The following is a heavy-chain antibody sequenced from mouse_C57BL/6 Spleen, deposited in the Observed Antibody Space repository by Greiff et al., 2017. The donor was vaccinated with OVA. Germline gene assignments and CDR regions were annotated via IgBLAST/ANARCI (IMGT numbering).Heavy chain of an antibody. J-gene: IGHJ3*01. CDR2: IYPGDGDT. CDR3: ARSGQPWFSY. CDR1: GYAFSSSW. Sequence: VQLQESGPELVKPGASVKISCKASGYAFSSSWMNWVKQRPGKGLEWIGRIYPGDGDTNYNGKFKGKATLTADKSSSTAYMQLSSLTSEDSAVYFCARSGQPWFSYWGQGTLVTVSA. D-gene: IGHD3-3*01. V-gene: IGHV1-82*01.